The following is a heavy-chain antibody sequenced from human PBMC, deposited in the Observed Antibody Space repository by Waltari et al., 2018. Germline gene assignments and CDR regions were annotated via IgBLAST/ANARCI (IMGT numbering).Heavy chain of an antibody. J-gene: IGHJ4*02. CDR2: IDPSDSFR. CDR3: VRHRTTYPLEIDY. Sequence: EVQLVQSGAEVKKPEESLRISCEGSGYSFTSHWLSWVRQLPGKGLERVGGIDPSDSFRNYGPAFEGHVTISVDQSLRTAYLQWDSLKASDTAIYYCVRHRTTYPLEIDYWGQGTLVTVSS. CDR1: GYSFTSHW. D-gene: IGHD2-2*01. V-gene: IGHV5-10-1*01.